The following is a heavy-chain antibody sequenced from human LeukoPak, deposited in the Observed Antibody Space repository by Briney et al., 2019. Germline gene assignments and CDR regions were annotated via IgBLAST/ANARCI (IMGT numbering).Heavy chain of an antibody. CDR3: ARTVGGYDIFTGYDPDY. Sequence: GGSLRLSCAASGFTFSSYGMHWVRQAPGKGLEWVAVIWYDGSNKYYADSVKGRFTISRDNSKNTLYLQMNSLRAEDTAVYYCARTVGGYDIFTGYDPDYWGQGTLVTVSS. V-gene: IGHV3-33*01. D-gene: IGHD3-9*01. CDR2: IWYDGSNK. J-gene: IGHJ4*02. CDR1: GFTFSSYG.